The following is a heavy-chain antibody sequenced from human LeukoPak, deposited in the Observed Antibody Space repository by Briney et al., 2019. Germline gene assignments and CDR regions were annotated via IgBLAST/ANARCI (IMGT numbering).Heavy chain of an antibody. CDR1: GYTFTSYY. Sequence: PWASVKVSCKASGYTFTSYYMHWVRQAPGQGLEWMGIINPSGGSTSYAQKFQGRVTMTRDTSTSTVYMELSSLRSEDTAVYYCARDLDEVVITAQGAFDIWGQGTMVTVSS. V-gene: IGHV1-46*01. D-gene: IGHD3-22*01. J-gene: IGHJ3*02. CDR3: ARDLDEVVITAQGAFDI. CDR2: INPSGGST.